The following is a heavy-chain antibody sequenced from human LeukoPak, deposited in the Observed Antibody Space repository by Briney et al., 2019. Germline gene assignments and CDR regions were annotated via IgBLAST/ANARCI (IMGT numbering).Heavy chain of an antibody. J-gene: IGHJ4*02. D-gene: IGHD3-22*01. CDR3: AREDTTGYYSAFDY. Sequence: SQTLSLTCAISGDSVSSNSAAWDWIRQSPSRGLEWLGRTYYRSRWYNDYVVSVRSRITINPDTAKNQFSLHLNSVTPEDTAVYYCAREDTTGYYSAFDYWGQGTLVTVSS. CDR1: GDSVSSNSAA. V-gene: IGHV6-1*01. CDR2: TYYRSRWYN.